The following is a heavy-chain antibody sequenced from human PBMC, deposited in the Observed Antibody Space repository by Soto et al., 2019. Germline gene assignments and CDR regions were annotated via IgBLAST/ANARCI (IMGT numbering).Heavy chain of an antibody. CDR1: GYTFSSCA. Sequence: QVQLVQSGAEVKKPGASVKVSCKASGYTFSSCAVQWVRQAPGQSLEWIGWIHAGNGDTKYSQKFHGRVTLTRDTSANTAYMDLSSLRSEDTAVYYCARVPRYTSDIVEVPAVMFDDWFVPWGQGTLVTVSS. D-gene: IGHD2-2*01. J-gene: IGHJ5*02. CDR2: IHAGNGDT. CDR3: ARVPRYTSDIVEVPAVMFDDWFVP. V-gene: IGHV1-3*01.